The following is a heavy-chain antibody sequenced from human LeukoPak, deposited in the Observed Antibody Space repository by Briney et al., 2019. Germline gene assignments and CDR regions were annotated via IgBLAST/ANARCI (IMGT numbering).Heavy chain of an antibody. D-gene: IGHD3-10*01. CDR1: GYTFTSYY. J-gene: IGHJ4*02. Sequence: GASVKVSCKASGYTFTSYYMHWVRQAPGQGLEWMGIINPSGGSTSYAQKFQGRVTMTRDTSISTAYMELSRLRSDDTAVYYCARCAHYYGSGSVDYWGQGTLVTVSS. CDR3: ARCAHYYGSGSVDY. CDR2: INPSGGST. V-gene: IGHV1-46*01.